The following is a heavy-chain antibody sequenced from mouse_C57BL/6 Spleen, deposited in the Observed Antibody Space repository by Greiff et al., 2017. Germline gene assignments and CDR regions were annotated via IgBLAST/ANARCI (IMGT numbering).Heavy chain of an antibody. CDR1: GYTFTSYW. Sequence: QVQLMQPGAELVKPGASVKMSCKASGYTFTSYWITWVKQRPGQGLEWIGDIYPGSGSTNYNEKFKSKATLTVDTSSSTAYMQLSSLTSEDSAVYYCARGYSNYRSLFDYWGQGTTLTVSS. J-gene: IGHJ2*01. D-gene: IGHD2-5*01. CDR3: ARGYSNYRSLFDY. V-gene: IGHV1-55*01. CDR2: IYPGSGST.